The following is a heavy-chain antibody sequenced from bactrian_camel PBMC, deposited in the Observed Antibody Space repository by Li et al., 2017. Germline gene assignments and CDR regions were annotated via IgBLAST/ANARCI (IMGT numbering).Heavy chain of an antibody. CDR3: AADEGVCGLWRTFPPTY. J-gene: IGHJ4*01. CDR1: GYTYSGHC. CDR2: IGGSGSP. Sequence: DVQLVESGGGSVQAGGSLRLSCAFSGYTYSGHCMGWFRQAPGKEREGVAVIGGSGSPGYADSVKGRYTISTDNARKTLYLDMNNLRPEDSGLYYCAADEGVCGLWRTFPPTYWGRGTQVTVS. V-gene: IGHV3S67*01. D-gene: IGHD3*01.